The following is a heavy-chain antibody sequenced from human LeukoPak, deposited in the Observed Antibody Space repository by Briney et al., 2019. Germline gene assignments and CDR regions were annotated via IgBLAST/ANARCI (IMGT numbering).Heavy chain of an antibody. J-gene: IGHJ4*02. D-gene: IGHD3-22*01. CDR3: ASHQYYYDSSGYPVDY. Sequence: SVKVSCKASGGTFSSYAISWVRQAPGQGLEWMGRIIPIFGTANYAQKFQGRVTITTDESTSTAYMELSSLRSEDTAVYYCASHQYYYDSSGYPVDYWGQGTLVTVSS. V-gene: IGHV1-69*05. CDR1: GGTFSSYA. CDR2: IIPIFGTA.